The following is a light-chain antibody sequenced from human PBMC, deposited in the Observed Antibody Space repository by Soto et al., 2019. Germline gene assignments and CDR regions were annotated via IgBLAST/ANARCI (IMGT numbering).Light chain of an antibody. Sequence: IQMTQSPSTLSASVGDRVTITCRASQSISSWLAWYQQKPGKAPKLLIYHASTLESGVPSRFSGSGSGTEITLTISSLQPDDFATYYCQQYNSYSFGQGTKVDIK. CDR3: QQYNSYS. J-gene: IGKJ1*01. V-gene: IGKV1-5*01. CDR2: HAS. CDR1: QSISSW.